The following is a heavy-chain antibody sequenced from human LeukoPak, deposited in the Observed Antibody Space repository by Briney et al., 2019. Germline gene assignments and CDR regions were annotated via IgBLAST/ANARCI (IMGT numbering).Heavy chain of an antibody. V-gene: IGHV1-18*01. CDR3: ARDQVVGATAGTFDY. J-gene: IGHJ4*02. Sequence: ASVKVFCKASGYTFTNFGISWVRQAPGQGLEWMGWISAYNGNTNYAQRLQGRVTLTTDTSTSTAYMELGSLGSDDTAVYYCARDQVVGATAGTFDYWGQGTLVTVSP. CDR2: ISAYNGNT. CDR1: GYTFTNFG. D-gene: IGHD1-26*01.